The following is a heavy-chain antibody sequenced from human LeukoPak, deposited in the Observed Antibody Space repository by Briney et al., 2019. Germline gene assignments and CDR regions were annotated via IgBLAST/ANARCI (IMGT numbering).Heavy chain of an antibody. CDR1: GGSISSDSYS. CDR2: IYHSGVT. CDR3: ARGGYSGYGEFDY. Sequence: PSQTPSLTCAVSGGSISSDSYSWSWIRQPPGKGLEWIGYIYHSGVTYYSPSLKSRVTISVDRSKNQFSLKLNSVTAADTAVYYCARGGYSGYGEFDYWGQGTLVTVSS. V-gene: IGHV4-30-2*01. D-gene: IGHD5-12*01. J-gene: IGHJ4*02.